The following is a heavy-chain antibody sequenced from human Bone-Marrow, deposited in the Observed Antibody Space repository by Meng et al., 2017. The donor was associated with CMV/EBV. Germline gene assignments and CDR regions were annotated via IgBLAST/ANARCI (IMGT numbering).Heavy chain of an antibody. CDR2: ISYDGSNK. Sequence: GESLKISCAASGFTFSSYAMHWVRQAPGKGLEWVAVISYDGSNKYYADSVKGRFTISRDNSKNTLYLQMNSLRAEDTAVYYCARDLSEGVPDYWGQGTLVTVSS. V-gene: IGHV3-30-3*01. D-gene: IGHD3-10*01. CDR1: GFTFSSYA. CDR3: ARDLSEGVPDY. J-gene: IGHJ4*02.